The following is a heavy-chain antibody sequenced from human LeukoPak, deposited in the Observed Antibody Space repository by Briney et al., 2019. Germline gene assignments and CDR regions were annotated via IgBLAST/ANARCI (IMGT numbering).Heavy chain of an antibody. J-gene: IGHJ6*03. CDR2: FHPEDGET. CDR3: ARDFLEWLLRPADYYYYMDV. CDR1: GYTVTELS. Sequence: ASVKVSCKVSGYTVTELSMHWVRQSPGKGLEWMGGFHPEDGETIYAQKFQGRVTMTEDTSTDTAYMELSRLRSDDTAVYYCARDFLEWLLRPADYYYYMDVWGKGTTVTVSS. V-gene: IGHV1-24*01. D-gene: IGHD3-3*01.